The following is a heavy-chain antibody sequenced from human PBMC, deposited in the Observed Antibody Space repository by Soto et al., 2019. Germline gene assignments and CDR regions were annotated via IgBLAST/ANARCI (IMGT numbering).Heavy chain of an antibody. CDR1: GYTFTSYG. D-gene: IGHD2-2*01. CDR3: ARGVYCSSTSCYAGLRDWFDP. CDR2: ISAYNGNT. Sequence: ASVKVSCKASGYTFTSYGISWVRQPPGQGLEWMGWISAYNGNTNYAQKLQGRVTMTTDTSTSTAYMELRSLRSDDTAVYYCARGVYCSSTSCYAGLRDWFDPWGQGTLVTVSS. V-gene: IGHV1-18*01. J-gene: IGHJ5*02.